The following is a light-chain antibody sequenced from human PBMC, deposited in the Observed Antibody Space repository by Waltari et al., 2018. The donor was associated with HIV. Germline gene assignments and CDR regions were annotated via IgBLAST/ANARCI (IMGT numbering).Light chain of an antibody. Sequence: AGLTQPPSVSKRLGQNVHFTCTGNANNLAHQGAAWLLLHQGRSPEVLFYRGDARPPGISRLDPASTSGNKASLTMTRLQVEDGEEYYYSSWDGSRSGWAFGGGTKLTVL. J-gene: IGLJ2*01. V-gene: IGLV10-54*01. CDR2: RGD. CDR1: ANNLAHQG. CDR3: SSWDGSRSGWA.